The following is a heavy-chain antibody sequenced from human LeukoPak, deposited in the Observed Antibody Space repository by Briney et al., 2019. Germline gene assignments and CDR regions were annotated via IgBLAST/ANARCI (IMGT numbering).Heavy chain of an antibody. D-gene: IGHD6-19*01. CDR2: IKQDGSEK. J-gene: IGHJ5*01. Sequence: GGSLRLSCAASGFTFSSYWMSWVRQAQGKGLEWVANIKQDGSEKYCVDSVKGRFTISRDNTKNSLFLQMNSLRAEDTAVYYCARDWGVCSSGWFDYWGQGTLVTVSS. CDR3: ARDWGVCSSGWFDY. CDR1: GFTFSSYW. V-gene: IGHV3-7*01.